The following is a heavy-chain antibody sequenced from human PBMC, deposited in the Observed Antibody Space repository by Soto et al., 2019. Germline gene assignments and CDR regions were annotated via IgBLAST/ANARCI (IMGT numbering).Heavy chain of an antibody. CDR1: GFTFSSYG. D-gene: IGHD6-13*01. J-gene: IGHJ3*02. CDR2: IWYDGSNK. Sequence: QVQLVESGGGVVQPGRSLRLSCAASGFTFSSYGMHWVRQAPGKGLEWVAVIWYDGSNKYYADSVKGRFTISRDNSKNTLYLQMNSLRAEDTAVYYCARAQYSSSWYRAFDIWGQGTMVTVSS. CDR3: ARAQYSSSWYRAFDI. V-gene: IGHV3-33*01.